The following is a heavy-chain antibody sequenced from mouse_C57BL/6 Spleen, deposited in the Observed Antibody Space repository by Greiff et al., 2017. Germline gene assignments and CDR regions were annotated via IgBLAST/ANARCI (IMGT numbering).Heavy chain of an antibody. Sequence: QVQLKQSGAELVRPGASVTLSCKASGYTFTDYEMHWVKQTPVHGLEWIGAIDPETGGTAYNQKFKGKAILTADKSSSTAYMELRSLTSEDSAVYYCTRSYGSRGAYWGQGTLVTVSA. D-gene: IGHD1-1*01. CDR3: TRSYGSRGAY. J-gene: IGHJ3*01. CDR2: IDPETGGT. V-gene: IGHV1-15*01. CDR1: GYTFTDYE.